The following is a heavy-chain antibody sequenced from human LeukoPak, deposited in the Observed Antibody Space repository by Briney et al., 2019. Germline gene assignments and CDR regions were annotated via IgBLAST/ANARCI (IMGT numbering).Heavy chain of an antibody. CDR2: ISSSGSTI. V-gene: IGHV3-48*03. J-gene: IGHJ5*02. CDR1: GFTFSSYE. CDR3: AKDTGSMASGP. D-gene: IGHD2/OR15-2a*01. Sequence: PGGSLRLSCAASGFTFSSYEMNWVRQAPGKGLEWVSYISSSGSTIYYADSVKGRFTISRDNSKNTLYLQMNSLRAEDTAVYYCAKDTGSMASGPWGQGTLVTVSS.